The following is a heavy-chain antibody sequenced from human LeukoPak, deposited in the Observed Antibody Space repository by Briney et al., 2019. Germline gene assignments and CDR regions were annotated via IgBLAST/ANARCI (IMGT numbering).Heavy chain of an antibody. CDR1: GVIFEQYG. V-gene: IGHV3-9*01. J-gene: IGHJ4*02. CDR2: ISWNGVTI. D-gene: IGHD6-19*01. Sequence: GGSLRLSCEVSGVIFEQYGMHWVRQAPGKGLEWVAGISWNGVTINYGDSVKGRFTISRDNAKSFLYLQMNSLRPEDTALYYCVKDISGWSYFDYWGQGTRVTGSP. CDR3: VKDISGWSYFDY.